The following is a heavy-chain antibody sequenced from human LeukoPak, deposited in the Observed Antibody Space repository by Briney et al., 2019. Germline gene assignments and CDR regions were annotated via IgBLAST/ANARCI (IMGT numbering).Heavy chain of an antibody. CDR1: GGTFSSHA. D-gene: IGHD4-17*01. V-gene: IGHV1-69*13. J-gene: IGHJ4*02. Sequence: SVKVSCKASGGTFSSHATSWVRQAPGQGLEWMGGIIPIFGTANYAQKFQGRVTITADESTSTAYMELSSLRSEDTAVYYCARGLVGYGDYLGYFDYWGQGTLVTVSS. CDR2: IIPIFGTA. CDR3: ARGLVGYGDYLGYFDY.